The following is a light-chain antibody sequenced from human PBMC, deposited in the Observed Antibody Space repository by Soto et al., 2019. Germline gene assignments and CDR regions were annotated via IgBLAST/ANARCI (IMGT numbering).Light chain of an antibody. J-gene: IGKJ5*01. V-gene: IGKV3-11*01. CDR2: DAS. Sequence: EIVLTQSPATLSLSPGERATLSCRASQSVSSYLAWYQQKPGQAPRLLIYDASNRATGIPARFSGSGSGTDFTLTISSLEPEDFAVYYCQQRSNWPPGLTFGQGIRLEIK. CDR3: QQRSNWPPGLT. CDR1: QSVSSY.